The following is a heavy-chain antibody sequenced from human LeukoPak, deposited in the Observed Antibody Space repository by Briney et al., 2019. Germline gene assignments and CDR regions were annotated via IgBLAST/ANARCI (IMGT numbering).Heavy chain of an antibody. CDR3: ARLGYCSSTSCYPDV. D-gene: IGHD2-2*01. Sequence: SETLSLTCTVSGHSISSAYYWGWIRQPPGKGLEWIGSAHQSGSNSYNPSLKSRVTISLDTSNNQVSLNLRFVTAADTAVYYCARLGYCSSTSCYPDVWGKGSTVTVSS. CDR1: GHSISSAYY. J-gene: IGHJ6*04. CDR2: AHQSGSN. V-gene: IGHV4-38-2*02.